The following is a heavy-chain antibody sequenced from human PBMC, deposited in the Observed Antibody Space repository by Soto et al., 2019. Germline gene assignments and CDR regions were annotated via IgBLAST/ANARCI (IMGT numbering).Heavy chain of an antibody. Sequence: VQMVESGGGVVQPGRSLRLTCAVSGFTFSDYGMHWVRQAPRKGLEWVAVVSYDGSSEFYADSVKGRFTISRDNSKNTLHWQMNSLRPEDTAVYYCAKGGYCTRGNCYDYYRYGMGVWGQGTAVTVSS. CDR2: VSYDGSSE. CDR1: GFTFSDYG. D-gene: IGHD3-10*01. V-gene: IGHV3-30*18. CDR3: AKGGYCTRGNCYDYYRYGMGV. J-gene: IGHJ6*02.